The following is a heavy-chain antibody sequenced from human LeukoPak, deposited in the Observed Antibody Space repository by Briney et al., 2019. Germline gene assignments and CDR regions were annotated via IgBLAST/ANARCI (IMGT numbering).Heavy chain of an antibody. J-gene: IGHJ4*02. V-gene: IGHV1-2*02. CDR2: INPNSGGT. CDR1: GYTFTGYY. Sequence: ASVKVSCKASGYTFTGYYIHWVRQAPGQGLQWMGWINPNSGGTNYIQNFQGRVTMTRGTSISTAYMELSRLRSDDTAVYYCARGGVGSTFGDFDYWGQGTLVTVSS. CDR3: ARGGVGSTFGDFDY. D-gene: IGHD3-10*02.